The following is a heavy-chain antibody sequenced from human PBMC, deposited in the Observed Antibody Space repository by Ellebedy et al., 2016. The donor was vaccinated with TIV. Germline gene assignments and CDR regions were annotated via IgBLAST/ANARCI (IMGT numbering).Heavy chain of an antibody. CDR2: ISASGTNT. CDR3: SKDLYN. CDR1: GFAFRKYV. D-gene: IGHD2-2*02. J-gene: IGHJ4*02. V-gene: IGHV3-23*01. Sequence: GGSLRPSXAASGFAFRKYVMKWVRQAPGKGLEWVASISASGTNTNYADSVKGRCTLSRDNSNNTVFLHLSSLRAEDTAVYYCSKDLYNWGQGTLVTVSS.